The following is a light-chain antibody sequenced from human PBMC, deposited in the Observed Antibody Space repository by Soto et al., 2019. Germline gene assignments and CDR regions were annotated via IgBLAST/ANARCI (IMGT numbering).Light chain of an antibody. Sequence: DIQMTQSPSTLSASVGDRVTITCRASQSISSWLAWYQQKPGKAPRLLIYDASYLERGVPSRFSGSGSGTEFTLTISDLQLDDLATYYRQQYNSFWTFGQGTKVEI. V-gene: IGKV1-5*01. CDR1: QSISSW. J-gene: IGKJ1*01. CDR2: DAS. CDR3: QQYNSFWT.